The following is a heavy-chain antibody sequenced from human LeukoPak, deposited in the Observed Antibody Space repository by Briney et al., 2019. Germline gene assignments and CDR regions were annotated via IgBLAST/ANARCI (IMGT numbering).Heavy chain of an antibody. CDR1: GFTFSNAW. CDR3: TWGSYRDQVDY. D-gene: IGHD3-16*02. CDR2: IKSKADGGIT. Sequence: PGGSLRLSCAAFGFTFSNAWMSWVRQAPGKGLEWVGRIKSKADGGITDYAAPVKGRFTISRDDSKNMLYLQMNSLKIEDTAVYYCTWGSYRDQVDYWGQGTLVTVSS. V-gene: IGHV3-15*01. J-gene: IGHJ4*02.